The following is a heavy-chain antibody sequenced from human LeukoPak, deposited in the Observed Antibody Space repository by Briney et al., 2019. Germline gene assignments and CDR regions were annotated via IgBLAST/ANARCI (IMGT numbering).Heavy chain of an antibody. CDR3: AKDLRDSSLDY. V-gene: IGHV3-30*18. CDR2: TSYDGSNK. J-gene: IGHJ4*02. D-gene: IGHD6-13*01. Sequence: GGSLRLSCAASGFTFSSYGMHWVRQAPGKGLEWVAVTSYDGSNKYYADSVKGRFTISRDNSKNTLYLQMNSLRAEDTAVYYCAKDLRDSSLDYWGQGTLVTVSS. CDR1: GFTFSSYG.